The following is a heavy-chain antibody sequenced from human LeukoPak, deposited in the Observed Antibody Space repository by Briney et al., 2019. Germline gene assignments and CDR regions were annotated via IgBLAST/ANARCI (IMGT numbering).Heavy chain of an antibody. V-gene: IGHV3-30*04. J-gene: IGHJ6*02. D-gene: IGHD3-3*01. CDR2: ISYDGSNK. Sequence: QTGGSLRLSCAASGFTFSSYAMHWVRQAPGKGLEWVAVISYDGSNKYYADSVKGRSTISRDNSKNTLYLQMNSLRAEDTAVYYCANTYYDFWSGNYYYYGMDVWGQGTTVTVSS. CDR3: ANTYYDFWSGNYYYYGMDV. CDR1: GFTFSSYA.